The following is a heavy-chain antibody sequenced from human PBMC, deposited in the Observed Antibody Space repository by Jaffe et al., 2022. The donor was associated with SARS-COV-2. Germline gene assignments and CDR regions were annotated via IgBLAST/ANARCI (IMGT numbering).Heavy chain of an antibody. CDR2: ISGDGGST. CDR3: AKDIGYGLPLNYYYGMDV. J-gene: IGHJ6*02. V-gene: IGHV3-43*02. Sequence: EVQLVESGGGVVQPGGSLRLSCAASGFTFDDYAMHWVRQAPGKGLEWVSLISGDGGSTYYADSVKGRFTISRDNSKNSLYLQMNSLRTEDTALYYCAKDIGYGLPLNYYYGMDVWGQGTTVTVSS. D-gene: IGHD5-12*01. CDR1: GFTFDDYA.